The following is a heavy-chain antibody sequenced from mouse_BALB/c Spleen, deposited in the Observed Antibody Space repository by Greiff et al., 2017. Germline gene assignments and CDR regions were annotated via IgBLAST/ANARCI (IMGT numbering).Heavy chain of an antibody. Sequence: DVQLQESGPELVKPGASVKISCKASGYTFTDYNMHWVKQSHGKSLEWIGYIYPYNGGTSYNQKFKSKATLTVDNSSSTAYMELRSLTSEDSAVYYCARSAYGTWFAYWGQGTLVTVSA. CDR3: ARSAYGTWFAY. V-gene: IGHV1S29*02. D-gene: IGHD6-5*01. CDR1: GYTFTDYN. CDR2: IYPYNGGT. J-gene: IGHJ3*01.